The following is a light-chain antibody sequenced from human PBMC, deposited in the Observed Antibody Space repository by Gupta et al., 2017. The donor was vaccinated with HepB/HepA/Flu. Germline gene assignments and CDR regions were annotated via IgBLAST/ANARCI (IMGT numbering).Light chain of an antibody. CDR2: GTS. CDR1: QSVGRN. CDR3: LQYNFWPPWT. J-gene: IGKJ1*01. Sequence: IVMTQPPATLSVSPGERVTLSCWASQSVGRNLAWYQQIPGQAPRLLIYGTSIRAAGIPDRFSGSASSGIHFTLTISSLQYEDFAVYDCLQYNFWPPWTFGPGTKVEMK. V-gene: IGKV3-15*01.